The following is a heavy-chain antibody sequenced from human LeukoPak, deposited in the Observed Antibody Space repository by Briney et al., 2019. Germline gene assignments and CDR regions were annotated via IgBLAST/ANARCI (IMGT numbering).Heavy chain of an antibody. V-gene: IGHV4-39*01. Sequence: SETLSLTCTVSSASISSSSYYWGWIRQPPGKGLEWIGTISYSGSTNYNPSLKSRVTISVDTSKSQFSLKLTSVTAADTAVYYCARIRGNFGFDYWGQGTLVTVSS. J-gene: IGHJ4*02. CDR3: ARIRGNFGFDY. CDR2: ISYSGST. D-gene: IGHD1-7*01. CDR1: SASISSSSYY.